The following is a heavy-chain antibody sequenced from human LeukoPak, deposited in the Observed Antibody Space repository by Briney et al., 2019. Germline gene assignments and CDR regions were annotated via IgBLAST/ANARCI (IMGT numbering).Heavy chain of an antibody. J-gene: IGHJ4*02. D-gene: IGHD2/OR15-2a*01. CDR2: IYHSGST. CDR3: ARTGNYYFDY. V-gene: IGHV4-30-2*01. Sequence: SETLSLTCTVSGGSISSGGYYWSWIRQPPGKGLEWIGYIYHSGSTYYNPSLKSRVTISVDRSKNQFSLKLSSVTAADTAVYYCARTGNYYFDYWGQGTLVTVSS. CDR1: GGSISSGGYY.